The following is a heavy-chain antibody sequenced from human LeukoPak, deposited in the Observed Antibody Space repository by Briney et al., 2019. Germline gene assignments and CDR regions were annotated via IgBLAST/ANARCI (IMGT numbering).Heavy chain of an antibody. CDR3: ARVGGYGSGSWGEYFAY. Sequence: PSQTLSLTCTVSGGSISSGDYYWSWIRQPPGKGLEWIGYIYYSGSTYYNPSLKRRVTISVVTSKNQYSLKLSSVTAADAAVYYCARVGGYGSGSWGEYFAYWGQGTLVTVSS. CDR1: GGSISSGDYY. J-gene: IGHJ4*02. V-gene: IGHV4-30-4*01. CDR2: IYYSGST. D-gene: IGHD3-10*01.